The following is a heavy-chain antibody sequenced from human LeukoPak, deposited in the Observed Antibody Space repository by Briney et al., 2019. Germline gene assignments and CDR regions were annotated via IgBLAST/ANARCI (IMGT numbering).Heavy chain of an antibody. J-gene: IGHJ4*02. Sequence: GGSLRLSCAASGFTFSRYEMNWVRQAPGKGLEWVSYISSSGSTIYYADSVKGRFTISRDNAKNSLYLQMNSLRAEDTAVYYCARDTNYYDSSGYSVWGQGTLVTVSS. V-gene: IGHV3-48*03. D-gene: IGHD3-22*01. CDR1: GFTFSRYE. CDR2: ISSSGSTI. CDR3: ARDTNYYDSSGYSV.